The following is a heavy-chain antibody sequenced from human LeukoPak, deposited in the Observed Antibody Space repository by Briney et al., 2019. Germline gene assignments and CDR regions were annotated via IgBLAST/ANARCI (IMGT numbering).Heavy chain of an antibody. CDR3: ATDVAGFDT. V-gene: IGHV3-11*01. CDR1: GFTFREYY. J-gene: IGHJ5*02. Sequence: PGGSLRLSCAASGFTFREYYMSWIRQAPGKGLEWLSYINIGGTNTHYADSVKGRFTISRDNAKKSLYLEMNNLRAEDTAVYYCATDVAGFDTWGQGVLVTVSS. CDR2: INIGGTNT.